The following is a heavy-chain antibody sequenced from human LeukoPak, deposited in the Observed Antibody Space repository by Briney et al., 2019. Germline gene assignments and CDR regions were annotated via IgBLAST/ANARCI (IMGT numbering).Heavy chain of an antibody. CDR3: ARIRYGSGSYALTFFDY. J-gene: IGHJ4*02. V-gene: IGHV4-59*01. CDR2: ISYSGST. Sequence: KSSETLSLTCTVSGGSISSYYWSWIRQPPGKGLEWLGYISYSGSTNYNPSLKSRVVISVDTSKNQFSLKLTSVTAADTAVYYCARIRYGSGSYALTFFDYWGQGTLVTVSS. D-gene: IGHD3-10*01. CDR1: GGSISSYY.